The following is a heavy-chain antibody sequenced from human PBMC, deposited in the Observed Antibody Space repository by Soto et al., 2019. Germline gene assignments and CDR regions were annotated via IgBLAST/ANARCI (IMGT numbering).Heavy chain of an antibody. CDR3: ASQGFPACDYYGMDV. D-gene: IGHD3-10*01. V-gene: IGHV1-69*12. Sequence: QVQLVQSGAEVKKPGSSVKVSCKASGGTFSSYAISWVRQAPGQGLEWMGGIIPILGTANYAQKFQGRVTLTVDEPTRTAYMQMRSLLSEYTAVYYCASQGFPACDYYGMDVWGQGTTVTVSS. CDR1: GGTFSSYA. CDR2: IIPILGTA. J-gene: IGHJ6*02.